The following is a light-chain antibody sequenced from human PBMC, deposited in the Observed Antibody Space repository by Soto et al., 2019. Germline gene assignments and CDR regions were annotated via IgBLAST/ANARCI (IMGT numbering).Light chain of an antibody. CDR2: GAS. Sequence: EILVTQSPSTVPVSLGERVTLSCRASQSVSIDLAWYQQKPGQAPRLLIYGASTRATDIPATFTGSGSGTEFTLTISSLQSEDIAVYYCQQYNKWPQTVGQGTKVDIK. CDR3: QQYNKWPQT. V-gene: IGKV3-15*01. CDR1: QSVSID. J-gene: IGKJ1*01.